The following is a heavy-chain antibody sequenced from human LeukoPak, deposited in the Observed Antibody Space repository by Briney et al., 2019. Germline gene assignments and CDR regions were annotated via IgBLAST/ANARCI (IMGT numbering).Heavy chain of an antibody. Sequence: SETLSLTCTVSGGSISSYYWSWIRQPPGKGLERIGYIYYSGSTNYNPSLKSRVTISVDTSKNQFSLKLSSVTAADTAVYYCARGGGPYTGNYYYGMDVWGKGTTVTVSS. D-gene: IGHD3-16*01. J-gene: IGHJ6*04. CDR3: ARGGGPYTGNYYYGMDV. V-gene: IGHV4-59*01. CDR2: IYYSGST. CDR1: GGSISSYY.